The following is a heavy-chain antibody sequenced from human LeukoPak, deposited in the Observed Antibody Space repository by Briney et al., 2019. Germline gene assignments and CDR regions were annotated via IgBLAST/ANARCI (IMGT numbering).Heavy chain of an antibody. CDR1: GGSISSGDYY. J-gene: IGHJ2*01. Sequence: SQTLSLTCTVSGGSISSGDYYWSWNRQPPGKGLEWIGYIYYSGSTYYNPSLKSRVTISVDTPKNQFSPKLSSVTAADTAVYYCARNLAYCGGDCYSGYWYFDLWGRGTLVTVSS. CDR3: ARNLAYCGGDCYSGYWYFDL. D-gene: IGHD2-21*02. V-gene: IGHV4-30-4*01. CDR2: IYYSGST.